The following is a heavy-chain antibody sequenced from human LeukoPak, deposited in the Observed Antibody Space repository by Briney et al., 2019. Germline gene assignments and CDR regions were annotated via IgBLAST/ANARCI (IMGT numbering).Heavy chain of an antibody. CDR1: GGTFSSYA. CDR3: ARGNGYGSGSHYPDFDY. Sequence: PAASVKVSCKASGGTFSSYAISWVRQAPGKGLEWMGRIIPISGIANQAQKFQGRVTITADRSTSTVYMELSSLGSDDTAVYYCARGNGYGSGSHYPDFDYWGRGTLVTVSS. CDR2: IIPISGIA. D-gene: IGHD3-10*01. V-gene: IGHV1-69*04. J-gene: IGHJ4*02.